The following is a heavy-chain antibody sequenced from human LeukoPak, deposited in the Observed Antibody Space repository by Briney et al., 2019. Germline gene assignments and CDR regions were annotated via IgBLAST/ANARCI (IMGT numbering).Heavy chain of an antibody. J-gene: IGHJ4*02. CDR2: IYTSGST. V-gene: IGHV4-61*02. D-gene: IGHD3-3*01. Sequence: SETLSLTCTVSGVSISSGSYYYWSWIRQPAGKGLEWIGRIYTSGSTNYNPSLKSRVTMSVDTSKNQFSLKLSSVTAADTAVYYCAREVWFGEDFWSGYYHDYWGQGTLVTVSS. CDR3: AREVWFGEDFWSGYYHDY. CDR1: GVSISSGSYYY.